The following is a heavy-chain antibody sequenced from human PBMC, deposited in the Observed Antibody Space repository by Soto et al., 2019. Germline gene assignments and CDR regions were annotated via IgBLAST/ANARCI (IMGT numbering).Heavy chain of an antibody. CDR3: AREGQPAAGTTPHN. J-gene: IGHJ4*02. V-gene: IGHV3-30*04. Sequence: QTGGSLRLSCAASGFNFSSYAMHGVRQAPGKGLEWVAVISYDGGKKYYADSVKGRFTISRDNSKNTLYAEMNSLSAEDTAVYYCAREGQPAAGTTPHNWGQGTLVTVSS. CDR1: GFNFSSYA. D-gene: IGHD6-13*01. CDR2: ISYDGGKK.